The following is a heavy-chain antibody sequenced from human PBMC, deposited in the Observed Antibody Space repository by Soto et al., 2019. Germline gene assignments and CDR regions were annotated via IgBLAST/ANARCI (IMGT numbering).Heavy chain of an antibody. Sequence: QVLLVESGGGVVQPGTSLTLSCAASGFPFTSYAMNWVRQTPEKGLQWLTIIASDGSTIHYVDTVKGRFTISRDKSKNTVYLQMNSLRAEDKAVYHCARGTVEGSGLIDYWGHGTLVTVSS. CDR3: ARGTVEGSGLIDY. CDR1: GFPFTSYA. D-gene: IGHD3-22*01. J-gene: IGHJ4*01. V-gene: IGHV3-30-3*01. CDR2: IASDGSTI.